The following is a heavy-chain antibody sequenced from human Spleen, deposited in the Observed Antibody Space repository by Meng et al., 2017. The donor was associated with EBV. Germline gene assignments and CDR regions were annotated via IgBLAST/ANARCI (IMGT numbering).Heavy chain of an antibody. D-gene: IGHD4-11*01. CDR2: IIPIFGTT. J-gene: IGHJ4*02. CDR3: ARSGDYSNYISPKYYFDY. V-gene: IGHV1-69*01. Sequence: QVQLVQSGAGVKKPGPSVKVSCKGSGGNFSRYAISWVRQAPGQGLEWMGGIIPIFGTTNYAQKFQGRVTITADESTSTAYMELSSLRSEDTAVYYCARSGDYSNYISPKYYFDYWGQGTLVTVSS. CDR1: GGNFSRYA.